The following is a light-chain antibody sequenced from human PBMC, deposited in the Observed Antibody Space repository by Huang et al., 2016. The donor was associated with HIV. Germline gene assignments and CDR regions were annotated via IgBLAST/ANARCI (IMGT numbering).Light chain of an antibody. J-gene: IGKJ1*01. Sequence: DIQMTQSPSSLSASLGDKVTITCQASLDINNFLNWYQQKPGKAPKLLISDASDLETGVPSRFIGSRSGTDFTLTVSSLQAEDIGTYYCQQYDTFPLTFGQGTNVEI. CDR3: QQYDTFPLT. V-gene: IGKV1-33*01. CDR2: DAS. CDR1: LDINNF.